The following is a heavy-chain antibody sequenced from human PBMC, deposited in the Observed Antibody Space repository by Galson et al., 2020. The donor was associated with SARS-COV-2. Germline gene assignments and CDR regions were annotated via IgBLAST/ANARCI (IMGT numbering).Heavy chain of an antibody. J-gene: IGHJ2*01. V-gene: IGHV4-59*11. CDR3: AKDNELNSGWYLHPRGFFDL. D-gene: IGHD6-13*01. CDR2: IYYSGST. CDR1: GGYISSHY. Sequence: PSETLSLTCSVSGGYISSHYWSWIRQPPGKGLEWIGYIYYSGSTSYNPSLKSRVTISVDRSKNRFSLNLSSVTAADTAVYYCAKDNELNSGWYLHPRGFFDLWGRGTVVTVSS.